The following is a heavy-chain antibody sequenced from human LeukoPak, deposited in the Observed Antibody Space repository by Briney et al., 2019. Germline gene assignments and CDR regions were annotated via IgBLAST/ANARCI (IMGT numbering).Heavy chain of an antibody. CDR2: IEEDGSEN. J-gene: IGHJ4*02. CDR1: GFTFSRYW. Sequence: QPGGSLRLSCAASGFTFSRYWMTWVRQAPGKGLEWVATIEEDGSENSYVESVKGRFTISRDNAKNSLYLQLNSLRAEDTAVYFCARQRYSDYWGQGTLVTVSS. D-gene: IGHD1-1*01. V-gene: IGHV3-7*01. CDR3: ARQRYSDY.